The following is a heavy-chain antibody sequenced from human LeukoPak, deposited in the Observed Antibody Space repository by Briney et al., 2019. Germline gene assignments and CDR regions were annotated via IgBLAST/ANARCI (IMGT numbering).Heavy chain of an antibody. D-gene: IGHD3-10*01. J-gene: IGHJ4*02. CDR1: GFSFSGFW. V-gene: IGHV3-7*04. CDR3: ARDGTIVRGVMNY. Sequence: GGSLRLSCAASGFSFSGFWMSWVRQAPGKGLEWVAHINEDVSEKYFVDSVKGRFTISRDNAKNSLYLQMNSLRDEDTAVYYCARDGTIVRGVMNYWGQGTLVTVSS. CDR2: INEDVSEK.